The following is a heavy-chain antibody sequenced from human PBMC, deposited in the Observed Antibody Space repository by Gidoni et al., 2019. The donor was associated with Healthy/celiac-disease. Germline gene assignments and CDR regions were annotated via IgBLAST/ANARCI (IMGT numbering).Heavy chain of an antibody. V-gene: IGHV3-33*08. Sequence: QVQLVESGGGVVQPGRSLRLSCAASGFTFSSYGMHWVRQAPGKGLGWVAVIWYDGSNKYYADSVKGRFTISRENSKNTLYLQMNSLRAEDTAVYYCARGKRWFGESNPYYYYYGMDVWGQGTTVTVSS. J-gene: IGHJ6*02. CDR2: IWYDGSNK. CDR3: ARGKRWFGESNPYYYYYGMDV. D-gene: IGHD3-10*01. CDR1: GFTFSSYG.